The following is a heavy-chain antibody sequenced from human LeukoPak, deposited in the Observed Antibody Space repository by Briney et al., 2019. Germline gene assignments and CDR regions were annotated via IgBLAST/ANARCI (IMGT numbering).Heavy chain of an antibody. Sequence: ASETLSLTCTVSDDSFSSSNSYWCWIRQPPGKKLVWFGIIFYSGRTYYNPSLKSRVSTYLNPTTKQISHKLTSVTTAGTAMTYCARRPAIIMDRGVVYYLDSWGQGILVTVSS. J-gene: IGHJ4*02. D-gene: IGHD3-10*01. CDR2: IFYSGRT. V-gene: IGHV4-39*01. CDR1: DDSFSSSNSY. CDR3: ARRPAIIMDRGVVYYLDS.